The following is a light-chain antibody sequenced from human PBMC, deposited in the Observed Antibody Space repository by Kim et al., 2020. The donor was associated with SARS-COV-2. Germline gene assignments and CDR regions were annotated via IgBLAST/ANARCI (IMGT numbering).Light chain of an antibody. J-gene: IGKJ4*01. CDR3: QQYSGSLT. V-gene: IGKV3-20*01. CDR1: QSVSSND. CDR2: AAS. Sequence: EIVLTQSPATLSLSPGERATLSCRASQSVSSNDLAWYQQKPGQAPRLLIYAASSRATGIPDRFSGSGSGTDFTLTISKLQPEDFAVFYCQQYSGSLTFGGGTKVDIQ.